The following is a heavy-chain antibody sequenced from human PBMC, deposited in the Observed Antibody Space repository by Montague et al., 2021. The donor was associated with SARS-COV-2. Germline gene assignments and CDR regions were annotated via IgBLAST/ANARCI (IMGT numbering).Heavy chain of an antibody. Sequence: SETLSLTCAVSGGFISSREWWSWVRQPPGKGLEWIGEIHQSESGRTNXXXSLKSRATISIDQSKNYFSLNLTSMTAADTAVYYCGGTWVYFSPVDVWGQGTTVIVSS. V-gene: IGHV4-4*02. CDR3: GGTWVYFSPVDV. CDR1: GGFISSREW. J-gene: IGHJ6*02. CDR2: IHQSESGRT. D-gene: IGHD3-3*01.